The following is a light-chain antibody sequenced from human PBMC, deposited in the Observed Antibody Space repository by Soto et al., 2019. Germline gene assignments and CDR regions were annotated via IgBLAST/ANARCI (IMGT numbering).Light chain of an antibody. CDR3: QQYYSPPYT. CDR1: QSVLYSSNNKNY. Sequence: DIVMIQSPDSLAASLGERATINCKSSQSVLYSSNNKNYLAWYQQKPGQPPKLLIYWASTRESGVPHRFSGSGSGTDFTLTISSLQAEDVAVYYCQQYYSPPYTFGQGTKLEIK. CDR2: WAS. J-gene: IGKJ2*01. V-gene: IGKV4-1*01.